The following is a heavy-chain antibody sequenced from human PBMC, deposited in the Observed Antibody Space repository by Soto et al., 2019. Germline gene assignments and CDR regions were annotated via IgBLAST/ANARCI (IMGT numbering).Heavy chain of an antibody. CDR3: AEDSGFDSTD. CDR2: LSESGETT. D-gene: IGHD2-2*01. V-gene: IGHV3-23*01. J-gene: IGHJ4*02. CDR1: GFTFSSSG. Sequence: EVQLLESGGGLVQPGGSLRLSCAASGFTFSSSGMSWVRQAPGRGLEWISGLSESGETTYYADSVKGRFTISRDTSKSTLYLQMNSLRVEDTAVYYCAEDSGFDSTDWGQGTLVTVSS.